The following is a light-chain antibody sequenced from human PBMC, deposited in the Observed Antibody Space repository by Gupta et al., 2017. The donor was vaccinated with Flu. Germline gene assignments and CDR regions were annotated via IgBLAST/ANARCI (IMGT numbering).Light chain of an antibody. V-gene: IGLV3-21*02. Sequence: GRNNIGSNAVHLYQQHPGPAPVVIVYDNSERPSGIPERFSGSKSGTTATLTISRVEAGDEADYYCPVWDSSIDHVVFGGGTKLTVL. CDR1: NIGSNA. CDR3: PVWDSSIDHVV. CDR2: DNS. J-gene: IGLJ2*01.